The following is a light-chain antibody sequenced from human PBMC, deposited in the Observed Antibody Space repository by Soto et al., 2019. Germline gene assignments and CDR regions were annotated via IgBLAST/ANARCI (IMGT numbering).Light chain of an antibody. Sequence: QSALTQPPSASGSPGQSVTISCTGTSSDVGGYNFVSWYQQHPGKAPKLMIYEVNKRPSGVPNRFSGSKSGNTASLTVSGLQAEDEADYYCSSNVGHNNRYVFGTGTKLTVL. CDR1: SSDVGGYNF. CDR3: SSNVGHNNRYV. J-gene: IGLJ1*01. V-gene: IGLV2-8*01. CDR2: EVN.